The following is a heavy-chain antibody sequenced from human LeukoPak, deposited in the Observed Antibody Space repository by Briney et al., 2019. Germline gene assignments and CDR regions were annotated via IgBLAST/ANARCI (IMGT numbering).Heavy chain of an antibody. J-gene: IGHJ3*02. D-gene: IGHD3-22*01. Sequence: ASVRVSCKASGYTFTSSEIHWVRQAPGQGLEWMGWLNPNSGNTGYAQKFQGRVTFTRESSTSTAYMEVTRLRCEETAVYYCARVYYDLNAFAIWGQGTMVTVSS. CDR3: ARVYYDLNAFAI. CDR2: LNPNSGNT. CDR1: GYTFTSSE. V-gene: IGHV1-8*03.